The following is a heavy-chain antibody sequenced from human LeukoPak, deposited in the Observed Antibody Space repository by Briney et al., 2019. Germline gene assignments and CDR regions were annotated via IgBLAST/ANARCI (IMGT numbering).Heavy chain of an antibody. CDR3: ARLPPTMVHIDF. Sequence: SETLSLTCTVSGGSIGVSSDYCWGWIRQPPGKGLEWIGSFYYGRRTYYNPSLKGRVTISVDTFNNQFSLKLSSGTAADTAVYYCARLPPTMVHIDFWGQGTLVTVSS. D-gene: IGHD4/OR15-4a*01. J-gene: IGHJ4*02. CDR2: FYYGRRT. V-gene: IGHV4-39*01. CDR1: GGSIGVSSDYC.